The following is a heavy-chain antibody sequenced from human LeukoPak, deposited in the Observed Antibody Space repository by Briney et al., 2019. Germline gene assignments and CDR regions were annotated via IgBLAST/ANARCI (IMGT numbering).Heavy chain of an antibody. CDR2: IKQDGSEK. CDR3: ARLMYYYGSGSYPY. D-gene: IGHD3-10*01. J-gene: IGHJ4*02. Sequence: PGGSLRLSCAASGFTFSSYWMSWVRQAPGKGLEWVANIKQDGSEKYYVDSVKGRFTISRDNAKNSLYLQMNSLRAEDTAVYYCARLMYYYGSGSYPYWGQGTLVTVSS. V-gene: IGHV3-7*01. CDR1: GFTFSSYW.